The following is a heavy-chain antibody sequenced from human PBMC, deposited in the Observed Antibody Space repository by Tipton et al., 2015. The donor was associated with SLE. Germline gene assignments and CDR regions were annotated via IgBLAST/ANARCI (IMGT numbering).Heavy chain of an antibody. CDR1: GFTFSSYA. CDR2: ISYDGSNK. CDR3: ARDRDTNGRYSWLDP. Sequence: SLRLSCAASGFTFSSYALHWVRQAPGKGLEWVAVISYDGSNKYYADSVKGRFTISRDISKDTLYLQMNSLRAEDTAVYYCARDRDTNGRYSWLDPWGQGTLVTVSS. D-gene: IGHD6-19*01. J-gene: IGHJ5*02. V-gene: IGHV3-30*04.